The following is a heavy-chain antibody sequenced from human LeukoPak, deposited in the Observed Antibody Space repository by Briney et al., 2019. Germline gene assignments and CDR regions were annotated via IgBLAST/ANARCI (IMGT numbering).Heavy chain of an antibody. CDR3: ARHEAQDFDY. J-gene: IGHJ4*02. CDR2: IYYSGST. V-gene: IGHV4-30-4*01. Sequence: SETLSLTCTVSGGSISSGDYYWSWIRQPPGKGLEWIGYIYYSGSTYYSSSLKSRVIISVDTSKNQFSLKLSSVTATDTAVYYCARHEAQDFDYWGQGTPVTVSS. CDR1: GGSISSGDYY.